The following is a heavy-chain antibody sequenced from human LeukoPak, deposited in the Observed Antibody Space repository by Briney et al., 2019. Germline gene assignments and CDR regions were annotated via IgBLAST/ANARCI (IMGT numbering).Heavy chain of an antibody. CDR1: GFTFSAYW. Sequence: GGSLRLSCTASGFTFSAYWMTWVRQAPGKGLEFVANIKGDGSQKEYVDSVTGRFTISRDNAKNSLYLHMISLTAEDTAVYYCARWRGAQSEFEYWGQGTLVTVSS. CDR2: IKGDGSQK. V-gene: IGHV3-7*01. J-gene: IGHJ4*02. CDR3: ARWRGAQSEFEY. D-gene: IGHD3-3*01.